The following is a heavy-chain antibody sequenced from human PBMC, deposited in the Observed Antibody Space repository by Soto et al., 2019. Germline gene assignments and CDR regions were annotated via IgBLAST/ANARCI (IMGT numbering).Heavy chain of an antibody. J-gene: IGHJ3*02. D-gene: IGHD4-17*01. CDR2: ISYDGSNK. V-gene: IGHV3-30-3*02. CDR3: GKDPNGDYIGAFDI. CDR1: GFTFRSYA. Sequence: GGSLRLSCAASGFTFRSYAMHWVRQAPGKGLEWVAVISYDGSNKYYADSVKGRFTISRDNSKNTVYLQMSSLRAEDTAVYYCGKDPNGDYIGAFDIWGQGTMVTVS.